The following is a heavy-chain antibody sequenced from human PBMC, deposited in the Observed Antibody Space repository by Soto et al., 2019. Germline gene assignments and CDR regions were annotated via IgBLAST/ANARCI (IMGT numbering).Heavy chain of an antibody. D-gene: IGHD3-10*01. J-gene: IGHJ4*02. CDR3: ARAVRGGDY. Sequence: EVQLVESGGGLVQPGGSLRLSCAASGFTFSTSSMNWVRQAPGKGLEWVSYISSGSSTKYYADSVKGRFTISRDNAKNSLYLQMNSRRDEDPAIYYCARAVRGGDYWGQGTLVTVSS. V-gene: IGHV3-48*02. CDR2: ISSGSSTK. CDR1: GFTFSTSS.